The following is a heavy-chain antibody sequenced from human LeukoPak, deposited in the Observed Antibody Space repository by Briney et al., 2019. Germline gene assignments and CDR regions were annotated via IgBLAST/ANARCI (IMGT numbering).Heavy chain of an antibody. Sequence: GGSLRLSCAASGFTFDDYTMHWVRQAPGKGLEWVSLISWDGGSTYYADSVKGRFTISRDNSKNSLYLQMNSLRTEDTALYYCAKDIGYPYYHRMDVWGQGTKVTVSS. J-gene: IGHJ6*02. D-gene: IGHD5-12*01. CDR1: GFTFDDYT. CDR2: ISWDGGST. CDR3: AKDIGYPYYHRMDV. V-gene: IGHV3-43*01.